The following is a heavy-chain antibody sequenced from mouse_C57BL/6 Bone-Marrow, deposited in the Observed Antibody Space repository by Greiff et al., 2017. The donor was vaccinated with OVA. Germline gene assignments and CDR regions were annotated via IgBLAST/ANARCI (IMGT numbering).Heavy chain of an antibody. CDR2: IDPENGDT. Sequence: VQLQQSGAELVRPGASVKLSCTASGFNIKDDYMHWVKQRPEQGLEWIGWIDPENGDTEYASKLQGKATITADTSSNTAYLQLSSLTSEDTAVYYCTPIHVFWCAYWGQGTLVTVSA. CDR1: GFNIKDDY. J-gene: IGHJ3*01. V-gene: IGHV14-4*01. CDR3: TPIHVFWCAY.